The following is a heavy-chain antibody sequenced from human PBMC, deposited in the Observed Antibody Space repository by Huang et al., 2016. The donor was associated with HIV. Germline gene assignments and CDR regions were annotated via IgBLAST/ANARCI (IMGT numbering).Heavy chain of an antibody. D-gene: IGHD3-22*01. J-gene: IGHJ4*02. CDR2: IRFDGGNK. Sequence: QEQLVESGGGVVQPGGSLRFSCATSGCRFSHYGMHWVRQAQCKGLEGVAVIRFDGGNKHYADSAKGRFTISRDNSKKMLFLEMNSLRDDDTAFYYCATDLGDYSFDYWGQGALVSVSS. V-gene: IGHV3-30*02. CDR1: GCRFSHYG. CDR3: ATDLGDYSFDY.